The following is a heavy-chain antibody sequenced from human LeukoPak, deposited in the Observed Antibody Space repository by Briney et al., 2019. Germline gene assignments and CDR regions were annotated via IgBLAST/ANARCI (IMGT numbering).Heavy chain of an antibody. CDR3: ARVGGWGSYYYYYYMDV. J-gene: IGHJ6*03. CDR1: GYTFTSYD. D-gene: IGHD3-16*01. Sequence: GASVKVSCKASGYTFTSYDINWVRQATGQGLEWMGWMNPNSGNTGYAQKFQGRVTMTRNTSISTAYMELSSLRSEDTAVYYCARVGGWGSYYYYYYMDVWGKGTTVTVSS. V-gene: IGHV1-8*01. CDR2: MNPNSGNT.